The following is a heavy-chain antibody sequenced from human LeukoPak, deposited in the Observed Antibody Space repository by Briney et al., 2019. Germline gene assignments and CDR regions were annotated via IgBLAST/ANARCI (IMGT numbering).Heavy chain of an antibody. D-gene: IGHD6-19*01. V-gene: IGHV3-53*01. CDR1: GFTVSSNY. Sequence: GGSLRLSCAASGFTVSSNYMNWVRQAPGKGLEWVSVLCSGGDTYYTDSVKGRFTISRDNSKNTLYLQMNSLRVEDTAVYYCARARGSGWLDFDCWGQGTLVTVSS. J-gene: IGHJ4*02. CDR3: ARARGSGWLDFDC. CDR2: LCSGGDT.